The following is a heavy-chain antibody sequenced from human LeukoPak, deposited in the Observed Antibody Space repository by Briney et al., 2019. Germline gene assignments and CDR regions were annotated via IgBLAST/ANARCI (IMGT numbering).Heavy chain of an antibody. Sequence: SVKVSCKASGGTFSSYAISWVRQAPGQGLEWMGGIIPIFGTANYAQKFQGRVTITADESTSTAYMELSSLRSEDTAVYYCARVPQLVRNWFDPWGQGTLVTVSS. J-gene: IGHJ5*02. CDR1: GGTFSSYA. CDR2: IIPIFGTA. CDR3: ARVPQLVRNWFDP. V-gene: IGHV1-69*13. D-gene: IGHD6-13*01.